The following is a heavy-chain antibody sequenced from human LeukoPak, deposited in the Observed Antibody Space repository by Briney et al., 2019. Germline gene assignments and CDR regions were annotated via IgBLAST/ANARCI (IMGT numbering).Heavy chain of an antibody. V-gene: IGHV3-15*01. D-gene: IGHD3-10*01. Sequence: PGGSLRLSCAASGFTFSNYAMSWVRQAPGKGLEWVGRIKSKTDGGTTDYAAPVKGRFTISRDDSRNTLYLQMNSLKTEDTAFYFCTTELWFGEDWGQGTLVTVSS. CDR1: GFTFSNYA. CDR3: TTELWFGED. CDR2: IKSKTDGGTT. J-gene: IGHJ4*02.